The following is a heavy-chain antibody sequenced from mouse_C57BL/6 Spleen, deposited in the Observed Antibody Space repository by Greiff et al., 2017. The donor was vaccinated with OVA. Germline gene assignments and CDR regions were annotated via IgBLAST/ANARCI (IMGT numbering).Heavy chain of an antibody. D-gene: IGHD1-1*01. CDR2: ISYDGSN. Sequence: EVKLMESGPGLVKPSPSLSLSCSVSGYSITSGYYWNWIRQFPGNILEWMGYISYDGSNNYNPSLKNRISITRDTSKNQFFLKLKSVTTEDTATYDCARGGVITTVVAPFAYWGQGTLVTVSA. CDR1: GYSITSGYY. J-gene: IGHJ3*01. CDR3: ARGGVITTVVAPFAY. V-gene: IGHV3-6*01.